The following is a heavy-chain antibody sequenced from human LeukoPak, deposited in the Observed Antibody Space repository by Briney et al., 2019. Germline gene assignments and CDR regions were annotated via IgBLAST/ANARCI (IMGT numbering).Heavy chain of an antibody. J-gene: IGHJ5*02. V-gene: IGHV1-8*01. CDR1: GYTFTSYD. D-gene: IGHD2-21*02. CDR3: ARGLKGDYNWFDP. CDR2: MNPNSGNT. Sequence: VASVKVSCKASGYTFTSYDTNWVRQATGQGLEWMGWMNPNSGNTGYAQKFQGRVTMTRNTSISTAYMELSSLRSEDTAVYYCARGLKGDYNWFDPWGQGTLVTVSS.